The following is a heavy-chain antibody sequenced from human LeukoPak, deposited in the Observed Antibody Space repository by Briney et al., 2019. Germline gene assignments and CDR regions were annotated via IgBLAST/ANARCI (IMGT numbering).Heavy chain of an antibody. CDR2: ISSSGSSI. CDR1: GFTFCDYY. V-gene: IGHV3-11*01. Sequence: GGSLRLSSAASGFTFCDYYMSSIRQAPAKGLERDSSISSSGSSIYYADSVEGRFTISRDNAKNSLYLQMNSLRAEDTAVYYCARGPRYCSGGSCYRYGMDVWGQGTTVTVSS. J-gene: IGHJ6*02. D-gene: IGHD2-15*01. CDR3: ARGPRYCSGGSCYRYGMDV.